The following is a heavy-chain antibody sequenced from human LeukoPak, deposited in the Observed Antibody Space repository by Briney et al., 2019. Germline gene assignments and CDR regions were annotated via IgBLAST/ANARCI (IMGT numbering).Heavy chain of an antibody. CDR3: ARGGAQGMDV. J-gene: IGHJ6*02. CDR1: GFTFSVYY. V-gene: IGHV3-11*01. Sequence: GGSLRLSCAASGFTFSVYYMTWIRQAPGKGLEWVSYISGVASNIYYADSVKGRFTISRDNAKNSVYLQMNSLRAEDTAVYYCARGGAQGMDVWGQGTTVTVSS. D-gene: IGHD1-26*01. CDR2: ISGVASNI.